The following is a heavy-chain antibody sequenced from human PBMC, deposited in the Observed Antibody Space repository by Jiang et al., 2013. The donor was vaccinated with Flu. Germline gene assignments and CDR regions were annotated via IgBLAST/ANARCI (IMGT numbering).Heavy chain of an antibody. D-gene: IGHD3-16*02. J-gene: IGHJ6*02. Sequence: GAEVKKPGASVKVSCKASGYTFTSYGISWVRQAPGQGLEWMGWISAYNGNTNYAQKLQGRVTMTTDTSTSTAYMELRSLRSDDTAVYYCARGIPDYDYVWGSYRYLPRRGMDVWGQGTTVTVSS. V-gene: IGHV1-18*01. CDR1: GYTFTSYG. CDR3: ARGIPDYDYVWGSYRYLPRRGMDV. CDR2: ISAYNGNT.